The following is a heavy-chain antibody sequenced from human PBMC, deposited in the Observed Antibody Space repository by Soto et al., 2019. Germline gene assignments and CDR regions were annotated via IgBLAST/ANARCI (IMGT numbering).Heavy chain of an antibody. V-gene: IGHV3-15*07. CDR1: GLTFKGAW. CDR2: IKSKADGGTT. J-gene: IGHJ4*02. Sequence: GGSLRLSCVPSGLTFKGAWVNWVRQAQRKGLEWVGRIKSKADGGTTDYAAPVKGRVTISRDDSKNTLYLQMNSLKTEDTAVYYCTTDPVTMIVVVPSSGWGQGTLVTVSS. CDR3: TTDPVTMIVVVPSSG. D-gene: IGHD3-22*01.